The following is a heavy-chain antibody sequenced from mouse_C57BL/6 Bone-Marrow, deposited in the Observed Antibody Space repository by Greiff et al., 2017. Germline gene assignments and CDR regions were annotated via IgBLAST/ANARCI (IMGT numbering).Heavy chain of an antibody. J-gene: IGHJ3*01. Sequence: EVKLMESGGGLVKPGGSLKLSCAASGFTFSDYGMHWVRQAPEKGLEWVAYISSGSSTIYYADTVKGRFTISRDNAKNTRFLQMTSLRSEDTALYYCARGDYPFAYWGQGTLVTVSA. CDR1: GFTFSDYG. CDR3: ARGDYPFAY. V-gene: IGHV5-17*01. CDR2: ISSGSSTI. D-gene: IGHD2-4*01.